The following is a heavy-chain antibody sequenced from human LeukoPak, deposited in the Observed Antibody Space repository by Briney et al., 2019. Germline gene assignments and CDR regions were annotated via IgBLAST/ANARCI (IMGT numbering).Heavy chain of an antibody. Sequence: GGSLRLSCAASGFTFSSYSMNWVRQAPGKGLEWVSYISSSSNTIYYADSVKGRFTISRDNSKNTLYLQMNSLRAEDTAVYYCAKVRLPYYYGSGSYTFGPFDYWGQGTLVTVSS. J-gene: IGHJ4*02. CDR2: ISSSSNTI. CDR1: GFTFSSYS. V-gene: IGHV3-48*01. D-gene: IGHD3-10*01. CDR3: AKVRLPYYYGSGSYTFGPFDY.